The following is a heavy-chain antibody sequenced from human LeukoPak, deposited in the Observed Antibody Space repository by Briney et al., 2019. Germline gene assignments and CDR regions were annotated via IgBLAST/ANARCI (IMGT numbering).Heavy chain of an antibody. Sequence: SQTPSLTCAISGDSVYSGSSAWRWLRQSPSRGLEWLGRTYYRSKWNHDYAESVKGRITINPDTSNNEFSLQLNSVTPEDTAVYYCARNLRPDFDYWGQGTLVTVSS. CDR2: TYYRSKWNH. V-gene: IGHV6-1*01. J-gene: IGHJ4*02. CDR3: ARNLRPDFDY. CDR1: GDSVYSGSSA.